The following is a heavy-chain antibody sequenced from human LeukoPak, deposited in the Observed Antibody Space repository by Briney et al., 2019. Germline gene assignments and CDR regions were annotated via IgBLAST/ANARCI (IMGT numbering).Heavy chain of an antibody. J-gene: IGHJ5*02. CDR2: INHSGRT. CDR3: ARAFPTNWFDP. CDR1: GGSFSDHY. Sequence: PSETLSLTCAVYGGSFSDHYWSWIRQPPGKGLEWIGEINHSGRTTHNPSLKGRVTISLDTSKSQVSLNLTSVTAADTAIYYCARAFPTNWFDPWGQGTLVTVSS. D-gene: IGHD2/OR15-2a*01. V-gene: IGHV4-34*01.